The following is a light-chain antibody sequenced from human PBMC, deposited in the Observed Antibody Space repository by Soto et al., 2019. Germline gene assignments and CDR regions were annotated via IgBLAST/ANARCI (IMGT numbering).Light chain of an antibody. Sequence: QSALTQPASVSGSPGQSITISCTGTSSDVGSYNLVSWYQQHPGKAPKLMIYEGSKRPSGVSNRFSGSKSGNTASLTISGLQAEDEADYYFCSYASSSTWVFGGGTKVTVL. CDR2: EGS. J-gene: IGLJ3*02. V-gene: IGLV2-23*01. CDR1: SSDVGSYNL. CDR3: CSYASSSTWV.